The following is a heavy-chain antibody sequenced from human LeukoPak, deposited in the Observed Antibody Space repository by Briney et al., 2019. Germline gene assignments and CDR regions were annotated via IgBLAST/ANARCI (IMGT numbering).Heavy chain of an antibody. V-gene: IGHV3-21*01. J-gene: IGHJ4*02. D-gene: IGHD5-12*01. CDR2: ISSSSSYI. Sequence: GGSLRLSCAASGFTFSSYSMNWVRQAPGKGLEWVSSISSSSSYIYYADSVKGRFTISRDNAKNSLYLQMNSLRAEDTAVYYCARVPVGGYTYGWGQGTLVTVSS. CDR1: GFTFSSYS. CDR3: ARVPVGGYTYG.